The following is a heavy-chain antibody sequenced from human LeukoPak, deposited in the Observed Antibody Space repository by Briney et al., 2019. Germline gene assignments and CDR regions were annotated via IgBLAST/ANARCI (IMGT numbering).Heavy chain of an antibody. J-gene: IGHJ6*02. V-gene: IGHV3-33*01. CDR2: IWYDGSNK. Sequence: GRSLRLSCAASGFTFSSYGMHWVSQAPGKGLEWVAVIWYDGSNKYYADSVKGRFTISRDNSKNTLYLQMNSLRAEDTAVYYCASDDSSGYYSPSGYGMDVWGQGTTVTVSS. CDR1: GFTFSSYG. CDR3: ASDDSSGYYSPSGYGMDV. D-gene: IGHD3-22*01.